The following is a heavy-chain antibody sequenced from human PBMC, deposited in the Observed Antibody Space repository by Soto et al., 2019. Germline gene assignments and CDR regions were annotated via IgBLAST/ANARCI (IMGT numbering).Heavy chain of an antibody. CDR1: GFTFSSSW. J-gene: IGHJ4*02. D-gene: IGHD6-19*01. Sequence: RLSGSAYGFTFSSSWISWVRQAPGKGLEWVANIKQDGSEKYYVDSVKGRFTISRDNAKNSLYLQMNSLRAEDTAVYYCARDSSSGFDYWGQGTLVTVSS. CDR3: ARDSSSGFDY. V-gene: IGHV3-7*01. CDR2: IKQDGSEK.